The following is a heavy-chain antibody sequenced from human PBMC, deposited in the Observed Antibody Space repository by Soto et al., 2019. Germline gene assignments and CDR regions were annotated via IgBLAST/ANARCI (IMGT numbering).Heavy chain of an antibody. CDR3: ASIVATINAFDL. Sequence: QVQLVESGGGVVQPGRSLRLSCAASGFTFSSYGMHWVRQAPGKGLEWVAVIWYDGSNKYYADSVKGRFTISRDNSKNTLYLQMTSLRAEDTAVYYCASIVATINAFDLWGQGTMVTVSS. D-gene: IGHD5-12*01. V-gene: IGHV3-33*01. J-gene: IGHJ3*01. CDR2: IWYDGSNK. CDR1: GFTFSSYG.